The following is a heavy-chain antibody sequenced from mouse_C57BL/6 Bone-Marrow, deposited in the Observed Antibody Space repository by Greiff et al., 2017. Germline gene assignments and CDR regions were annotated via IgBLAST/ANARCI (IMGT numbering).Heavy chain of an antibody. D-gene: IGHD2-10*02. V-gene: IGHV1-59*01. CDR1: GYTFTSYW. J-gene: IGHJ4*01. CDR2: IDPSDSYT. CDR3: ARSVWPRWYYAIDY. Sequence: QVQLQQPGAELVRPGTSVKLSCKASGYTFTSYWMHWVKQRPGQGLEWIGVIDPSDSYTNYNQKFKGKATLTVDTSSSTAYMQLSSLTSEDSAVYYCARSVWPRWYYAIDYWGQGTSVTVSS.